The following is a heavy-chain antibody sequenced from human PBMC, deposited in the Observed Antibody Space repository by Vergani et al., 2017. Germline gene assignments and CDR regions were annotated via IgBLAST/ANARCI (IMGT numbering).Heavy chain of an antibody. J-gene: IGHJ4*02. D-gene: IGHD2-15*01. Sequence: QVQLVESGGGVVQPGRSLRLSCAASGFTFSSYAMHWVRQAPGKGLEWVAVISYDGSNKYYADSVKGRFTISRDNSKNTLYLQMNSLIAEDTAVYYCARDGSDIVVVVAAPTFDYWGQGTLVTVSS. CDR1: GFTFSSYA. V-gene: IGHV3-30-3*01. CDR3: ARDGSDIVVVVAAPTFDY. CDR2: ISYDGSNK.